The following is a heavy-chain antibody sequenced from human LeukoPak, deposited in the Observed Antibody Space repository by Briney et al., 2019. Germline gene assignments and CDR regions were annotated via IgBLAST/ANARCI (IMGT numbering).Heavy chain of an antibody. CDR2: INTNTGNP. D-gene: IGHD6-19*01. J-gene: IGHJ3*02. V-gene: IGHV7-4-1*02. Sequence: GASVKVSCKASGYTFTSYAMNWVRQAPGQGLEWMGWINTNTGNPTYAQGFTGRFVFSLDTSVSTAYLQISSLKAEDTAVYYCARDGSGWCDDDAFDIWGQGTMVTVSS. CDR1: GYTFTSYA. CDR3: ARDGSGWCDDDAFDI.